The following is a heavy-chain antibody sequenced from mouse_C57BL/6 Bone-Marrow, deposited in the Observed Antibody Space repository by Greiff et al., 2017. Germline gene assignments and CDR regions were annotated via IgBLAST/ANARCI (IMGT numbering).Heavy chain of an antibody. D-gene: IGHD1-1*01. CDR3: TRSYYYGSSSLFAY. V-gene: IGHV1-15*01. Sequence: VKLMESGAELVRPGASVTLSCKASGYTFTDYEMHWVKQTPVHGLEWIGAIDPETGGTAYNQKFKGKAILTADKSSSTAYMELRSLTSEDSAVYYCTRSYYYGSSSLFAYWGQGTLVTVSA. J-gene: IGHJ3*01. CDR1: GYTFTDYE. CDR2: IDPETGGT.